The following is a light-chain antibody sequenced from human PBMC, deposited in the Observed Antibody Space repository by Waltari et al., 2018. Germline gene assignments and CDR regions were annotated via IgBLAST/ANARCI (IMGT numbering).Light chain of an antibody. Sequence: QSVLIQPPSASGTPGQRVTISCSGRGSNIGSNTVTWFQQFPGSAPKLVIYSNDKRPSGVSDRFSGSRSGTSASLAISGLQSEDEADYYCSTWDDSLNGHVVFGGGTQLTV. CDR3: STWDDSLNGHVV. J-gene: IGLJ2*01. CDR2: SND. CDR1: GSNIGSNT. V-gene: IGLV1-44*01.